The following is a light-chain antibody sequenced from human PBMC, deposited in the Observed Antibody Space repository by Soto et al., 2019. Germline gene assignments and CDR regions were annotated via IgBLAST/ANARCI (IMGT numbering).Light chain of an antibody. CDR1: QSVSSTY. CDR3: QQYGSSPPMYT. CDR2: GAS. V-gene: IGKV3-20*01. J-gene: IGKJ2*01. Sequence: EIVLTQSPGTLSLSPGDGATLACRASQSVSSTYLAWYQQKPGQAPRLLIYGASTRAAGIPDRFSGSGSGTEFTLTISRLEPEDFAVYYCQQYGSSPPMYTFGQGTKLEIK.